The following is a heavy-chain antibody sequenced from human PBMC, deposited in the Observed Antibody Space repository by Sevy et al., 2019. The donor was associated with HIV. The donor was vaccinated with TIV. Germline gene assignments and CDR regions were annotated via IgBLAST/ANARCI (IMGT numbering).Heavy chain of an antibody. V-gene: IGHV1-24*01. CDR1: GYRLSQLS. Sequence: GSVKVSCKVSGYRLSQLSMHWVRQAPGKGLEWMGSFDPEDDETIYTQNFQGRVAMTEDTSTDTAYMELSTLRSEDTAVYYCATTKDYYESSGSPFDYWGQGTLVTVSS. CDR3: ATTKDYYESSGSPFDY. D-gene: IGHD3-22*01. J-gene: IGHJ4*02. CDR2: FDPEDDET.